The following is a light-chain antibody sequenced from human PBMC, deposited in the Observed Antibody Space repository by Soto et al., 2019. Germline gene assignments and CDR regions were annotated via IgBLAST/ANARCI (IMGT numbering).Light chain of an antibody. CDR2: EGS. V-gene: IGKV1-5*03. CDR3: QQYHTYRT. CDR1: QSISSW. J-gene: IGKJ1*01. Sequence: DVQMTQSPSTLSASLGDRVTITCRASQSISSWLAWYQQKPGKAPKILIYEGSNLESGVSSRFSGSGSGKEFTLTLSSLQAEDFATYYCQQYHTYRTFGQGTKVEIK.